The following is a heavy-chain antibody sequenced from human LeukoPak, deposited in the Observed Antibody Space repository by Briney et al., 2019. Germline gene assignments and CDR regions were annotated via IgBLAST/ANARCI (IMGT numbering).Heavy chain of an antibody. CDR3: VKEDTAMVFVY. Sequence: GGSLRLSCSASGFTFSSYAMHWVRQAPGKGLEYVSAISSNGGSTYYADSVKGRFTISRDNSKNTLYLQMSSLRAEDTAVYYCVKEDTAMVFVYWGQGTLVTVSS. J-gene: IGHJ4*02. CDR2: ISSNGGST. V-gene: IGHV3-64D*06. D-gene: IGHD5-18*01. CDR1: GFTFSSYA.